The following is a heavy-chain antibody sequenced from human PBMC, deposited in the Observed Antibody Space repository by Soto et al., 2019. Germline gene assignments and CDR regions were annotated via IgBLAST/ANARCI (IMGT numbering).Heavy chain of an antibody. J-gene: IGHJ4*02. V-gene: IGHV4-39*01. CDR1: GGSISSSSYY. CDR3: ARGLNDPTLFDY. D-gene: IGHD1-1*01. Sequence: TSETLSLTCTVSGGSISSSSYYWGWIRQPPGKGLEWIGSIYYSVSTYYNPSLKSRVTISVDTSKNQFSLKLSSVTAADTAVYYCARGLNDPTLFDYWGQGTLVTVSS. CDR2: IYYSVST.